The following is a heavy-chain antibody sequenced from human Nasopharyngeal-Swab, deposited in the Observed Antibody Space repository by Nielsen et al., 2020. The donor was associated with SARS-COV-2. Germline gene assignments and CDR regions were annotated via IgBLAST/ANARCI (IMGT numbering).Heavy chain of an antibody. J-gene: IGHJ3*02. Sequence: GGSLRLSCAASGFTFSSYGMHWVRQAPGKGLEWVAVISYDGSNKYYADSVKGRFTISRDNSKNTLYLQMNSLRAEDTAVYYCARVSRFGELLWGGIPFDAFDIWGQGTMVTVSS. CDR2: ISYDGSNK. V-gene: IGHV3-30*19. CDR1: GFTFSSYG. D-gene: IGHD3-10*01. CDR3: ARVSRFGELLWGGIPFDAFDI.